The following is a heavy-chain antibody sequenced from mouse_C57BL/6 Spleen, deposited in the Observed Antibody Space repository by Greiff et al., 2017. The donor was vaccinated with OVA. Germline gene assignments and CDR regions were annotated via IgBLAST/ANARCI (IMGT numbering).Heavy chain of an antibody. CDR1: GFTFSDYG. CDR3: ARDRTGGDYFDY. Sequence: EVKLMESGGGLVKPGGSLKLSCAASGFTFSDYGMHWVRQAPEKGLEWVAYISSGSSTIYYADTVKGRFTISRDNAKNTLFLQMTSLRSEDTAMYYCARDRTGGDYFDYWGQGTTLTVSS. J-gene: IGHJ2*01. CDR2: ISSGSSTI. D-gene: IGHD4-1*01. V-gene: IGHV5-17*01.